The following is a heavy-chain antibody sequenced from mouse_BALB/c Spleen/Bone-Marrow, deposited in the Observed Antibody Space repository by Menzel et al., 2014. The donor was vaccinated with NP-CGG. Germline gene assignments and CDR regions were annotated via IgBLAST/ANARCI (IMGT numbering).Heavy chain of an antibody. D-gene: IGHD1-1*01. V-gene: IGHV1-80*01. CDR1: GYTFSNYW. Sequence: VKLQESGAELVRPGSSVKISCKASGYTFSNYWMNWMKQRPGQCLEWIGQIYPGDGDTNYIGKFTGKATLTADKSSSTAYMQLSSLTSEDSAVYFCASRGDYSYAMDYWGQGTSVTVSS. CDR2: IYPGDGDT. J-gene: IGHJ4*01. CDR3: ASRGDYSYAMDY.